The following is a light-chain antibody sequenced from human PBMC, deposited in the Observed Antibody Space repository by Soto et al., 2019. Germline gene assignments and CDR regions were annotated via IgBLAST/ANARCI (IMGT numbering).Light chain of an antibody. J-gene: IGKJ1*01. Sequence: EKVMTQSPATLSVSPGERATLSCRASQSVSSYLAWYQQKPGQAPRLLIYDASTRATGVPARCSGSGSGTEFTLTISSLQSEDLAGYYCQQYDDWPETFGQGTKVEIK. V-gene: IGKV3-15*01. CDR2: DAS. CDR3: QQYDDWPET. CDR1: QSVSSY.